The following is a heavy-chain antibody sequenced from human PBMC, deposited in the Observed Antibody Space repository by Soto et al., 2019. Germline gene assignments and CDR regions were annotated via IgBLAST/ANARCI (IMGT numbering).Heavy chain of an antibody. CDR1: GGSISSSNYY. CDR2: VSYGGRT. D-gene: IGHD5-18*01. V-gene: IGHV4-39*01. CDR3: ARHFGGYSYGNVFDN. Sequence: QLQLQESGPGLVRPSETLSLICNVSGGSISSSNYYWGWIRQPPGKGLEWIGSVSYGGRTSYSPSLTIRVIISVDTAKNHFSLELSSVTAADTAVHYCARHFGGYSYGNVFDNWGQGTLVIVSS. J-gene: IGHJ4*02.